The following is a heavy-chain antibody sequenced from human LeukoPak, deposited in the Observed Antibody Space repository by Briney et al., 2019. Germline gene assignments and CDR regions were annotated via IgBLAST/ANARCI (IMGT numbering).Heavy chain of an antibody. J-gene: IGHJ4*02. V-gene: IGHV3-23*01. D-gene: IGHD6-6*01. CDR3: AKDRRYSTSAEDVDY. Sequence: GXXLRLSCAASGFTFSSYTMSWVRQAPGKGLEWVSTNSGSGDTTYSADSVKGRFTISRDNSKSTLYLQMNSLRAEDTAVYYCAKDRRYSTSAEDVDYWGQGTLVTVSS. CDR1: GFTFSSYT. CDR2: NSGSGDTT.